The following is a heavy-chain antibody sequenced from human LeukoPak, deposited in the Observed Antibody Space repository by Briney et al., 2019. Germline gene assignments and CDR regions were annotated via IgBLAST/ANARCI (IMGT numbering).Heavy chain of an antibody. Sequence: ASVKVSCKASGYTFTSYGISWVRQAPGPGLEWMGWISAYNGNTNYAQKLQGRVTITTDTSTSTDYMELRSLRSDDTAVYYCARRMVRGANDYWGQGTLVTVSS. V-gene: IGHV1-18*01. CDR2: ISAYNGNT. CDR1: GYTFTSYG. D-gene: IGHD3-10*01. J-gene: IGHJ4*02. CDR3: ARRMVRGANDY.